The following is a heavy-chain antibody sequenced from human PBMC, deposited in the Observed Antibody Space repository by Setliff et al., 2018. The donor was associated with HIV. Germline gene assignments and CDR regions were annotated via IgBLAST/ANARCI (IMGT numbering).Heavy chain of an antibody. D-gene: IGHD3-10*01. V-gene: IGHV4-39*02. CDR3: ARLVRQTYGSGTFYNYYFYMDV. Sequence: SETLSLTCTVSGGSISSSSYCWGWIRQPPGKGLEWIGSVFFSGTTYYNPSLRSRIAISVDTSKSDFSLRLNSVTAADTALYYCARLVRQTYGSGTFYNYYFYMDVWGKGTTVT. CDR1: GGSISSSSYC. CDR2: VFFSGTT. J-gene: IGHJ6*03.